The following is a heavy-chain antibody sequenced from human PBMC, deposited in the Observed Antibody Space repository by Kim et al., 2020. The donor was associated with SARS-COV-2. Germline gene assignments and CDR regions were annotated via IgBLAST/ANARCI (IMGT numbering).Heavy chain of an antibody. CDR1: GGSISSGDYY. CDR3: ARAITSSSWYCTYGRSCDYNWFDP. CDR2: IYYSGST. J-gene: IGHJ5*02. Sequence: SETLSLTCTVSGGSISSGDYYWSWIRQPPGKGLEWIGYIYYSGSTYYNPSLKSRVTISVDTSKNQFSLKLSSVTAADTAVYYCARAITSSSWYCTYGRSCDYNWFDPWGQGTLVTVSS. D-gene: IGHD6-13*01. V-gene: IGHV4-30-4*01.